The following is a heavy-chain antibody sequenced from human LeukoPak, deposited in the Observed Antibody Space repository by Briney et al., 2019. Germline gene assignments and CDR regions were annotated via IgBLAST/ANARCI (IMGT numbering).Heavy chain of an antibody. CDR1: GFTFSSYS. V-gene: IGHV3-21*01. J-gene: IGHJ6*02. Sequence: GGSLRLSCAASGFTFSSYSMNWVRQAPGKGLEWVSSISSSSSYIYYADSVKGRFTISRDNAKNSLYLQMNGLRAEDTAVYYCARDLEGRVPAAIDYYYYGMDVWGQGTTVTVSS. D-gene: IGHD2-2*01. CDR2: ISSSSSYI. CDR3: ARDLEGRVPAAIDYYYYGMDV.